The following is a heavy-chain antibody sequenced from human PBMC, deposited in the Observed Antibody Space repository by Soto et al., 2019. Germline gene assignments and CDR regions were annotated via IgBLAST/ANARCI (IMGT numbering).Heavy chain of an antibody. V-gene: IGHV1-18*01. D-gene: IGHD2-21*01. CDR1: NYTFSTYG. CDR3: ARHIGESRQNFWLDP. Sequence: QVHLAQSGAEMKKPGASVRLSCKASNYTFSTYGISWVRQAPGQGLEWMGWISGYNGKTNYAPHLLGRVTMTTDSSTHTAYMHLRSLRSHDTAVYYCARHIGESRQNFWLDPWGQGTLVTVSS. J-gene: IGHJ5*02. CDR2: ISGYNGKT.